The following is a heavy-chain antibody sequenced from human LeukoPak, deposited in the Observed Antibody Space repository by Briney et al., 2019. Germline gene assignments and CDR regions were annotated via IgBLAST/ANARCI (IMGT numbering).Heavy chain of an antibody. Sequence: ASVKVSCKASGYTFTSYGISWVRQAPGQGLEWMGWISAYNANTNYAQKVQGRVTMTTDTSTSTAYMELRSLRSDDTAVYYCARGRKIVVVPAAAEGYFDYWGQGTLVTVSS. D-gene: IGHD2-2*01. CDR1: GYTFTSYG. CDR2: ISAYNANT. CDR3: ARGRKIVVVPAAAEGYFDY. J-gene: IGHJ4*02. V-gene: IGHV1-18*01.